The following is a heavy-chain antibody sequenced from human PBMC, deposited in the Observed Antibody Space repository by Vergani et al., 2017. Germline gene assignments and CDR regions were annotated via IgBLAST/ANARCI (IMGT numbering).Heavy chain of an antibody. CDR2: ISGSGGST. CDR3: ANSISPPQWLAPTTWFDP. D-gene: IGHD6-19*01. V-gene: IGHV3-23*01. Sequence: EVQLLESGGGLVQPGGSLRLSCAASGFTFSSYAMSWVRQAPGKGLEWVSAISGSGGSTYYADSVKGRFTISRDNSKNTLYLQMNSLRAEDTAVYYCANSISPPQWLAPTTWFDPWGQGTLVTVSS. J-gene: IGHJ5*02. CDR1: GFTFSSYA.